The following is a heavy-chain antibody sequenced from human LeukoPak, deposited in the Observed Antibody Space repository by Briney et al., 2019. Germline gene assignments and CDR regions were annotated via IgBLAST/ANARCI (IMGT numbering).Heavy chain of an antibody. J-gene: IGHJ5*02. CDR1: GGSISSYY. Sequence: SETLSLTCTVSGGSISSYYWSWIRQPPGKGLEWIGYICYSGSTNYNPALKNRLTISVDTSKNQFSLKLSAVTAADTAVYYCARVVYKNWFDPWGQGTLVTVSS. D-gene: IGHD5-24*01. CDR3: ARVVYKNWFDP. CDR2: ICYSGST. V-gene: IGHV4-59*01.